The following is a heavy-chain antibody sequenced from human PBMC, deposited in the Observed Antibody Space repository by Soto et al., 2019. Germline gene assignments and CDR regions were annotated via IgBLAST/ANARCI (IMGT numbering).Heavy chain of an antibody. V-gene: IGHV3-64D*08. Sequence: GGSLRLSCSASGFTFSSYAMHWVRQAPGKGLEYVSAISSNGGSTYYADSVKGRFTISRDNSKNTLYLQMSSLRAEDTAVYYCVKHEGDYDSSGYYLPFDYYGMDVWGQGTTVTVSS. D-gene: IGHD3-22*01. CDR2: ISSNGGST. J-gene: IGHJ6*02. CDR3: VKHEGDYDSSGYYLPFDYYGMDV. CDR1: GFTFSSYA.